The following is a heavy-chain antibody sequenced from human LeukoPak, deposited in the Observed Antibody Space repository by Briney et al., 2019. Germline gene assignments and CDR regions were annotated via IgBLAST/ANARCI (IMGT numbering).Heavy chain of an antibody. V-gene: IGHV3-21*01. CDR2: ISSSSSYI. CDR3: ARGGVPVGTYYYDSSGYYSFDY. D-gene: IGHD3-22*01. J-gene: IGHJ4*02. CDR1: GFTFSSYS. Sequence: PGGSLRLSCAASGFTFSSYSMNWVRQAPGKGLEWVSSISSSSSYIYYADSVKGRFTISRDNAKNSLYLQMNSLRAEDTAVYYCARGGVPVGTYYYDSSGYYSFDYWGQGTLVTVSS.